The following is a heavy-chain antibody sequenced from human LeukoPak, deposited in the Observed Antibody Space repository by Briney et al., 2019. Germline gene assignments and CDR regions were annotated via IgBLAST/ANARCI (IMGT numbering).Heavy chain of an antibody. J-gene: IGHJ4*02. D-gene: IGHD2-15*01. CDR2: ISSSGGTI. V-gene: IGHV3-48*03. CDR1: GFTFSSYA. Sequence: GGSLRLSCAASGFTFSSYAMSWVRQAPGKGLEWVSYISSSGGTIYYADSVKGRFTISRDNAKNSLYLQMNSLRAEDTAVYYCASTGGYCSGGSCYKGFARRRLFDYWGQGTLVTVSS. CDR3: ASTGGYCSGGSCYKGFARRRLFDY.